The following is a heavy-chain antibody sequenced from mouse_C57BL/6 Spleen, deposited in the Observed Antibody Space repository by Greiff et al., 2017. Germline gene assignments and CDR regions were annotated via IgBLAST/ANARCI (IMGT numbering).Heavy chain of an antibody. CDR1: GYTFTDYY. D-gene: IGHD2-3*01. V-gene: IGHV1-76*01. CDR3: TRDGPYCDFDV. Sequence: QVQLQQSGAELVRPGASVKLSCKASGYTFTDYYINWVKQRPGQGLEWIARMYPGSGNTYYNEKFKGKATLTEEKSSSTAYMQLSSLTSEDSAVYFWTRDGPYCDFDVWGTGTAVTVSS. CDR2: MYPGSGNT. J-gene: IGHJ1*03.